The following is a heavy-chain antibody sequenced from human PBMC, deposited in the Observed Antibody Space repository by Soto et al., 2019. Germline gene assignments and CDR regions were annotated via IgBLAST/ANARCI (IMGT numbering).Heavy chain of an antibody. D-gene: IGHD6-6*01. CDR1: GYRFASYW. V-gene: IGHV5-51*03. CDR2: IYPGDSDT. Sequence: PVESLKISCQGSGYRFASYWIGWVRQLPGEDLEWMGIIYPGDSDTRYSPSFQGQVTISADKSLRTAYLQWTSLKASDTALYYCARTRSFTLGFYYDGMDVWGQGTTVTVSS. J-gene: IGHJ6*02. CDR3: ARTRSFTLGFYYDGMDV.